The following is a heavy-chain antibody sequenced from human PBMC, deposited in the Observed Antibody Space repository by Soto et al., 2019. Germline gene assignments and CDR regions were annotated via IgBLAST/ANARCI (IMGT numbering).Heavy chain of an antibody. CDR2: FNPNSGDT. J-gene: IGHJ4*02. Sequence: ASVKVSCKASGYIFTAYSMHWVRQTPGQGLEWVGWFNPNSGDTIYAQKFQGRVTLTGDTSISTAYMELYSLTSDDTAVYYCGRAASAVISLDYWGQGPLVTAPS. D-gene: IGHD6-19*01. V-gene: IGHV1-2*02. CDR1: GYIFTAYS. CDR3: GRAASAVISLDY.